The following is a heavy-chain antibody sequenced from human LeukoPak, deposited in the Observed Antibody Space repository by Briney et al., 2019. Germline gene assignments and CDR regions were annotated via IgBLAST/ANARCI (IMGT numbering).Heavy chain of an antibody. D-gene: IGHD5-18*01. V-gene: IGHV1-2*02. J-gene: IGHJ6*03. CDR2: INPNSGGT. CDR3: ARSGYSPVWYMDV. CDR1: GYTFTSYA. Sequence: GASVKVSCKASGYTFTSYAMHWVRQAPGQGLEWMGWINPNSGGTNYAQKFQGRVTMTRDTSISTAYMELSRLRSDDTAVYYCARSGYSPVWYMDVWGKGTTVTVSS.